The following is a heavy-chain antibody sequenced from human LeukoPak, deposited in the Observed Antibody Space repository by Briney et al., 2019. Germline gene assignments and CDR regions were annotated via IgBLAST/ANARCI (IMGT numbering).Heavy chain of an antibody. D-gene: IGHD1-26*01. J-gene: IGHJ4*02. CDR3: ARVFSGSEDY. V-gene: IGHV3-48*01. CDR1: GFTFSSYN. Sequence: SGGSLRLSCAASGFTFSSYNMNWVRQAPGKGLEWVSYISSSSSTIYYADSVKGRFTISRDNAKNSLYLQMNSLRADDTAVYYCARVFSGSEDYWGQGTLVTVSS. CDR2: ISSSSSTI.